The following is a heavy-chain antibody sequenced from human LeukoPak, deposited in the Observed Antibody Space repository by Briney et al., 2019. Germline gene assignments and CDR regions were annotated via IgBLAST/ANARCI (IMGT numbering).Heavy chain of an antibody. CDR3: ARDVVIGRSCYGDYIPYQH. CDR1: GFIVSGSY. D-gene: IGHD4-17*01. V-gene: IGHV3-66*02. CDR2: IYTDGRI. Sequence: GGSLRLSCGGSGFIVSGSYMSWVRQAPGKGLEWVSMIYTDGRIYYADSVKGRFTISRDNSKNTLFLQMSRLRAEDTAMYYCARDVVIGRSCYGDYIPYQHWGQGTLVTVSS. J-gene: IGHJ1*01.